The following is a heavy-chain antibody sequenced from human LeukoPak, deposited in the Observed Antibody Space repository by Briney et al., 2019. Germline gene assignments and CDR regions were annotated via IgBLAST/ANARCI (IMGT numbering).Heavy chain of an antibody. CDR1: GYTFTKYG. V-gene: IGHV1-18*01. Sequence: ASVKVSCKASGYTFTKYGITWVRQVPGQGLEWMGWISGYNGNTNYAQRLQDRVTMTTDTSTSTAYMDLRSLRSDDTAVYYCARGGYYDNSGHYHGLFDYWGQGTLVTVSS. D-gene: IGHD3-22*01. J-gene: IGHJ4*02. CDR3: ARGGYYDNSGHYHGLFDY. CDR2: ISGYNGNT.